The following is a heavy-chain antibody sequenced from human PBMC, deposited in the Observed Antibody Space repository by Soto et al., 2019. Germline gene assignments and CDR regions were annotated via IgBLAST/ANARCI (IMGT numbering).Heavy chain of an antibody. V-gene: IGHV3-48*02. D-gene: IGHD3-22*01. CDR1: GFTFSSYS. CDR3: ARDQPPGITMIVVVLPPGSYGMDV. CDR2: ISSSSTI. Sequence: GGSLRLSCAASGFTFSSYSMNWVRQAPGKGLEWVPYISSSSTIYYADSVKGRFTISRDNAKNSLYLQMNSLRDEDTAVYYCARDQPPGITMIVVVLPPGSYGMDVWGQGTTVTVSS. J-gene: IGHJ6*02.